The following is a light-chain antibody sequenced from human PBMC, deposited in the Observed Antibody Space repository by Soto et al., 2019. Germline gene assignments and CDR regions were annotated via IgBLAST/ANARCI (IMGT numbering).Light chain of an antibody. CDR3: QQYGSSQIT. Sequence: EIVWTQSPATLSLSPGERATLSCRASQSVSSYLAWYQQKPGQAPRLLIYDASNRATGIPARFSGSGSGTDFTLTISSLEPEDFAVYYCQQYGSSQITFGQGTRLEIK. J-gene: IGKJ5*01. CDR2: DAS. CDR1: QSVSSY. V-gene: IGKV3-11*01.